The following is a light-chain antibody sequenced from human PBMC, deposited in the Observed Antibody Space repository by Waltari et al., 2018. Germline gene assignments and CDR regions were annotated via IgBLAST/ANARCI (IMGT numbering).Light chain of an antibody. J-gene: IGLJ3*02. Sequence: QLVLTQSPSASASLGASVKLTCTLSSGHSSNIIAWLQQQPGKGPRYLMQVNSDGSHRKGDEIPDRFSGSSAGAERYLTISSLQSEDEADYYGETGGHGTWVFGGGTKLTVL. CDR2: VNSDGSH. V-gene: IGLV4-69*01. CDR1: SGHSSNI. CDR3: ETGGHGTWV.